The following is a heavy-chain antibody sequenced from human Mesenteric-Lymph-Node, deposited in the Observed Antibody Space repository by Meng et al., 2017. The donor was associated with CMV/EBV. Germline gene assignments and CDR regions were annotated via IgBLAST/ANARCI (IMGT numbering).Heavy chain of an antibody. CDR3: AKGEYYYDSSGYYDYYGMDV. Sequence: GGSLRLSCAASGFTFSYYSMNWVRQAPGKGLEWVSSITSNSGYIYYADSVEGRFTISRDNAKDSLFLQMNSLRAEDTAVYYCAKGEYYYDSSGYYDYYGMDVWGQGTTVTVSS. CDR2: ITSNSGYI. J-gene: IGHJ6*02. D-gene: IGHD3-22*01. CDR1: GFTFSYYS. V-gene: IGHV3-21*01.